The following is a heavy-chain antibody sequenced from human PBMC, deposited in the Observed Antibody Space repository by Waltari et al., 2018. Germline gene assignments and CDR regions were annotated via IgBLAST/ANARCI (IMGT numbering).Heavy chain of an antibody. D-gene: IGHD2-2*01. CDR1: GYTFTGYY. J-gene: IGHJ4*02. V-gene: IGHV1-2*06. CDR3: ARGTGIVVVPAAIEDY. CDR2: INPNSGGT. Sequence: QVQLVQSGAEVKKPGASVKVSCEASGYTFTGYYMHWVRQAPGQGLEWMGRINPNSGGTNYAQKFQGRVTMTRDTSISTAYMELSRLRSDDTAVYYCARGTGIVVVPAAIEDYWGQGTLVTVSS.